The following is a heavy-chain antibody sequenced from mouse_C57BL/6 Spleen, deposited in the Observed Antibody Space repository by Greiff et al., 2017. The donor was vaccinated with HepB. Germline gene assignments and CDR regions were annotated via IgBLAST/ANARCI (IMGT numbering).Heavy chain of an antibody. V-gene: IGHV5-9*01. CDR1: GFTFSSYT. J-gene: IGHJ3*01. D-gene: IGHD2-2*01. CDR2: ISGGGGNT. Sequence: EVNVVESGGGLVKPGGSLKLSCAASGFTFSSYTMSWVRQTPEKRLEWVATISGGGGNTYYPDSVKGRFTISRDNAKNTLYLQMSSLRSEDTALYYCARHGLPFAYWGQGTLVTVSA. CDR3: ARHGLPFAY.